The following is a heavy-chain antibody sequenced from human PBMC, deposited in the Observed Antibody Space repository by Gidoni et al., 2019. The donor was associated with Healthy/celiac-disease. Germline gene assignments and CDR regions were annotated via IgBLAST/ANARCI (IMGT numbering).Heavy chain of an antibody. CDR3: AKDTGYCSSTSCRGGMDV. Sequence: EVQLVESGGVVVQPGGYLRLSCAASGSTLAASTLHWVRQAPGKGLAWVSLISCDGGSTYYADSVKGRFTISRDNSKNSLYLQMNSLRTEDTALYYCAKDTGYCSSTSCRGGMDVWGQGTTVTVSS. J-gene: IGHJ6*02. D-gene: IGHD2-2*01. V-gene: IGHV3-43*01. CDR1: GSTLAAST. CDR2: ISCDGGST.